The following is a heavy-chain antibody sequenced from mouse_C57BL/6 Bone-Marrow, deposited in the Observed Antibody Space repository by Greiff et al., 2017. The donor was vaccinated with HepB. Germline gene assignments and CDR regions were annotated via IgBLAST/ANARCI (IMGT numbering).Heavy chain of an antibody. D-gene: IGHD1-1*01. Sequence: EVQLQQSGPELVKPGASVKISCKASGYSFTGYYMNWVKQSPEKSLEWIGEINPSTGGTTYNQKFKAKATLTVDKSSSTAYMQLKSLTSEDSAVYYCANYCGSSVYAMDYWGQGTSVTVSS. V-gene: IGHV1-42*01. CDR1: GYSFTGYY. J-gene: IGHJ4*01. CDR2: INPSTGGT. CDR3: ANYCGSSVYAMDY.